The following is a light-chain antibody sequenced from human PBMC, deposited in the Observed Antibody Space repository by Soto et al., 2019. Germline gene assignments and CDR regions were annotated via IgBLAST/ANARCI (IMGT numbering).Light chain of an antibody. CDR2: KAS. CDR3: QQYNSYPHT. Sequence: DIQMTQSPSTLSASVGDRVTITCRASQSISSWLAWYQQKPGKARNLVIYKASSLESGVPSRFSGRGSVTEFTLTISSLQTDDFATYYCQQYNSYPHTFGQGTKLEIK. V-gene: IGKV1-5*03. J-gene: IGKJ2*01. CDR1: QSISSW.